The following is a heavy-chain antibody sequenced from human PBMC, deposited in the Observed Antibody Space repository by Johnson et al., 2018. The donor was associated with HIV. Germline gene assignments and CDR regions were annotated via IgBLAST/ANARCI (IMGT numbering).Heavy chain of an antibody. Sequence: QVQLVESGGGVVQPGRSLRLTCAASGFTFSRYSMHWVRQAPGKGLQWVAHISYDGRKKYYTESLRGRFTISRDTSNNTLYLQMNTLITEDTAVYYCAREGRGSPDGFDIWGQGTMVTVSS. CDR3: AREGRGSPDGFDI. CDR2: ISYDGRKK. V-gene: IGHV3-30*04. J-gene: IGHJ3*02. D-gene: IGHD3-16*01. CDR1: GFTFSRYS.